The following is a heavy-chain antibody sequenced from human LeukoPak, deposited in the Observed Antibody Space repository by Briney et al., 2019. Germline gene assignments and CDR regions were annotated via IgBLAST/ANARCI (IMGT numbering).Heavy chain of an antibody. D-gene: IGHD4-23*01. CDR3: ARVQPPPTVVTPRYYCYGMDV. CDR2: ISSSSSTI. J-gene: IGHJ6*02. Sequence: GGSLRLSCAASGFTFGSYSMNWVRQAPGKGLEWVSYISSSSSTIYYADSVKGRFTISRDNAKNSLYLQMNSLRDEDTAVYYCARVQPPPTVVTPRYYCYGMDVWGQGTTVTVSS. V-gene: IGHV3-48*02. CDR1: GFTFGSYS.